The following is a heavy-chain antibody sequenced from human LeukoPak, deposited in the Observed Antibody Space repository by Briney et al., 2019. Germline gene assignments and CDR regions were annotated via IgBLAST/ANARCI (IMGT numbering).Heavy chain of an antibody. D-gene: IGHD1-26*01. V-gene: IGHV5-51*01. CDR1: GYSFSNFW. Sequence: GESLKISCKGYGYSFSNFWIGWVRQMPGKGLEWMGIIYPGDSHTRHSPSFQGQVTISADKSISTAYLQWSSLKASDTAMYYCARSSGSYLPRYVDVWGQGTTVTVSS. CDR3: ARSSGSYLPRYVDV. CDR2: IYPGDSHT. J-gene: IGHJ6*02.